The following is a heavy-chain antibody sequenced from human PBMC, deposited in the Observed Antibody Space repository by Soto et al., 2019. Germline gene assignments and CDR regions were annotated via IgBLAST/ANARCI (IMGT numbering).Heavy chain of an antibody. CDR1: GFTFSSYA. V-gene: IGHV3-23*01. D-gene: IGHD3-10*01. CDR2: ISGSGGST. J-gene: IGHJ6*02. Sequence: VGSLRLSCAASGFTFSSYAMSWVRQAPGKGLEWVSAISGSGGSTYYADSVKGRFTISRDNSKNTLYLQMNSLRAEDTAVYYCYGSGNLGYYYGMDVWGQGTTVTVSS. CDR3: YGSGNLGYYYGMDV.